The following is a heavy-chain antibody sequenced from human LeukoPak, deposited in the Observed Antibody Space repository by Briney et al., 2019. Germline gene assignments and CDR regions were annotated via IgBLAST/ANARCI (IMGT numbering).Heavy chain of an antibody. CDR3: AKDTRYYYGSGTYLDY. J-gene: IGHJ4*02. D-gene: IGHD3-10*01. Sequence: PGGSLRLSCAASGFTFSSYAMSWVRQAPGKGLEWVAGTSWNGGSIGYADSVKGRFTISRDNAKNSLYLQMNSLRAEDMALYYCAKDTRYYYGSGTYLDYWGQGTLVTVSS. V-gene: IGHV3-9*03. CDR2: TSWNGGSI. CDR1: GFTFSSYA.